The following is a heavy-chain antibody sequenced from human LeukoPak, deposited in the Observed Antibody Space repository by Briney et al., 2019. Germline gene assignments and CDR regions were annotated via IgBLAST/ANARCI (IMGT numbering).Heavy chain of an antibody. CDR2: IYTSGST. J-gene: IGHJ3*02. D-gene: IGHD2-2*01. CDR3: ARATQTRYCSSTSCLDAFDI. Sequence: SQTLSLTCTVSGGSISSGSYYWSWIRQPAGKGLEWIVRIYTSGSTNYNPSLKSRVTISVDTSKNQFSLKLSSVTAADTAVYYCARATQTRYCSSTSCLDAFDIWGQGTMVAVSS. CDR1: GGSISSGSYY. V-gene: IGHV4-61*02.